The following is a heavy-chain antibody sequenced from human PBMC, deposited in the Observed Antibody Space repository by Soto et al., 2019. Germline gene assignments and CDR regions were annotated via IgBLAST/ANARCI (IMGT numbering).Heavy chain of an antibody. Sequence: QVQLVQSGGELKRPGSSVKVSCKASGDTFSFYSINWVRQAPGLGLEWMGRVNPILTMSNYAQRFQGRVTMTADKSTRTAYMELSGLRSDDTAIYYCATSYGSGYRAFDYWGQGALVTVSS. D-gene: IGHD3-10*01. J-gene: IGHJ4*02. CDR3: ATSYGSGYRAFDY. CDR2: VNPILTMS. CDR1: GDTFSFYS. V-gene: IGHV1-69*02.